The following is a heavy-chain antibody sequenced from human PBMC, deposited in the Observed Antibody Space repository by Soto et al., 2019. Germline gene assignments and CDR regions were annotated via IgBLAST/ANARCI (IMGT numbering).Heavy chain of an antibody. D-gene: IGHD6-19*01. V-gene: IGHV1-2*04. Sequence: SSVKGSCKASGYTFPGYYIHWVRLAPGQGLEWMGWINPNSGGTNYAQKFQGWVTMTRDTSISTAYMELSRLRSDDTAVYYCARTRPGIAVAGAPPYNWFDPWGQGTLVTVSS. CDR2: INPNSGGT. J-gene: IGHJ5*02. CDR1: GYTFPGYY. CDR3: ARTRPGIAVAGAPPYNWFDP.